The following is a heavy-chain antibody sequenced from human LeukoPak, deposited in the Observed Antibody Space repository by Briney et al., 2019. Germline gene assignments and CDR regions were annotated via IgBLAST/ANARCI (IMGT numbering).Heavy chain of an antibody. V-gene: IGHV3-30-3*01. CDR1: GFAFSSYA. J-gene: IGHJ4*02. Sequence: GRSLRLSCAASGFAFSSYAMHWVRQAPGKGLEWVAVISYDGSNKYYADSVKGRFTISRDNSKNTLYLQMNSLRAEDTAVYYCASSIAARFDYWGQGTLVTVSS. D-gene: IGHD6-6*01. CDR3: ASSIAARFDY. CDR2: ISYDGSNK.